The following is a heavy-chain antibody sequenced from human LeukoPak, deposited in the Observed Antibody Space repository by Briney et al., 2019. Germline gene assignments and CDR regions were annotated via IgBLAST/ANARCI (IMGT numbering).Heavy chain of an antibody. Sequence: ASVKVSCKASGYTFTGYAIHWVRQAPGQRLEWMGWSNAANGNTDYSPEFQGRVSITRDTSASTAYMELTSLTSEDMAIYYCARGIPSGAWITDYWGQGTLVTVSS. CDR3: ARGIPSGAWITDY. CDR2: SNAANGNT. V-gene: IGHV1-3*02. D-gene: IGHD3-10*01. CDR1: GYTFTGYA. J-gene: IGHJ4*02.